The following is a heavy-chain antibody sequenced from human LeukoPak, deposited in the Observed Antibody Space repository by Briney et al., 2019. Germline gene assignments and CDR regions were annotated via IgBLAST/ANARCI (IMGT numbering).Heavy chain of an antibody. D-gene: IGHD3-10*01. V-gene: IGHV1-18*01. CDR1: GYTFTSYG. Sequence: ASVKVSCTASGYTFTSYGISWVRQAPGQGLEWMGWISAYNGNTNYAQKLQGRVTMTTDTSTSTAYMELRSLRSDDTAVYYCARDPETVPYGSGTDYWGQGTLVTVSS. CDR3: ARDPETVPYGSGTDY. CDR2: ISAYNGNT. J-gene: IGHJ4*02.